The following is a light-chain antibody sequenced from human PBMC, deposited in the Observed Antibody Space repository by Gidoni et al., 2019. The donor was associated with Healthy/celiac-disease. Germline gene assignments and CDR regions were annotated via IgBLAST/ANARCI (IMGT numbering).Light chain of an antibody. J-gene: IGLJ3*02. CDR1: KLGDKY. V-gene: IGLV3-1*01. CDR2: QDS. CDR3: QAWDSSIRV. Sequence: SYALPQPPSVSVSPGQTASITCPGDKLGDKYACWYQQKPGQSTVLVIYQDSKRPSGITERFSGTNSGNTATLTISGTQAMDEADYYCQAWDSSIRVFGGGTKLTVL.